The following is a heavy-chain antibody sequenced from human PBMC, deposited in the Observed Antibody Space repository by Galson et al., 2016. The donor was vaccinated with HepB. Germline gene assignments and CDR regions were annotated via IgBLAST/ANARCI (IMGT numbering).Heavy chain of an antibody. CDR2: ITSSSNYI. CDR1: GFTFSNAW. J-gene: IGHJ2*01. CDR3: TRAYVGKARRGTYWYFDL. Sequence: SLRLSCAASGFTFSNAWMSWVRQAPGKGLEWVSSITSSSNYIYYADSVRGRFTISRDNAKNSLHLQMNSLRAEDTAVYYCTRAYVGKARRGTYWYFDLWGRGTLVTVSS. D-gene: IGHD4-23*01. V-gene: IGHV3-21*01.